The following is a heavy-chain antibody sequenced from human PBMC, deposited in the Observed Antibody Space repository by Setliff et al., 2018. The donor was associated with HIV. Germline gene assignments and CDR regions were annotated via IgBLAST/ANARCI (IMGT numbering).Heavy chain of an antibody. V-gene: IGHV4-61*09. D-gene: IGHD1-26*01. CDR2: IYTSGST. Sequence: SETLSLTCTVSGGSISSGSYYWSWIRQPAGKGLEWIGHIYTSGSTNYNPSLKSRVTISVDTSKNQFSLKLSSVTAADTAVYYCARDPAGGAASAHAFDIWGQGTMVTVSS. CDR3: ARDPAGGAASAHAFDI. J-gene: IGHJ3*02. CDR1: GGSISSGSYY.